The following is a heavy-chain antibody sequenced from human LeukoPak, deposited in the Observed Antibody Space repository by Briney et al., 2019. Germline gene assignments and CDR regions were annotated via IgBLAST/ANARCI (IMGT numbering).Heavy chain of an antibody. CDR3: ARGFSRFYSSGWSFDY. CDR1: GGSISSSSYY. CDR2: IFDSGRT. D-gene: IGHD6-19*01. V-gene: IGHV4-39*07. J-gene: IGHJ4*02. Sequence: PSETLSLTCTVSGGSISSSSYYWGWIRQPPGKGLEWIGSIFDSGRTYYNPSLKSRVTISLDTSKNQFSLKLSSVTAADTAVYYCARGFSRFYSSGWSFDYWGQGTLVTVSS.